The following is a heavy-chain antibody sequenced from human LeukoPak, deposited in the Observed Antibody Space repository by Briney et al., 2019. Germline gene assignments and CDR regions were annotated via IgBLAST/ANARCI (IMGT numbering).Heavy chain of an antibody. CDR2: ISWNSGSI. CDR1: GFTFDDYA. Sequence: GRSLRLSCAASGFTFDDYAMHWVRQAPGKGLEWVSGISWNSGSIGYADSVKGRFTISRDNSKNTMSVQMDDLRAEDTAVYYCTRYNNDHFDYWGQGTLVTVSS. CDR3: TRYNNDHFDY. V-gene: IGHV3-9*01. J-gene: IGHJ4*02. D-gene: IGHD5-24*01.